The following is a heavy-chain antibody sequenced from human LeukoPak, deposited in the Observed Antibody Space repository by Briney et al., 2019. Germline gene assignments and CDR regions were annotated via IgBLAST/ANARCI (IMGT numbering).Heavy chain of an antibody. V-gene: IGHV4-4*07. CDR3: ARGPYSYDSSGAFDI. D-gene: IGHD3-22*01. CDR2: LHTSGST. J-gene: IGHJ3*02. CDR1: GGSISSYY. Sequence: PSETLSLTCTVSGGSISSYYWSWLRQPAGEGLEWIGRLHTSGSTHYNPSLKSRVTMSVDTSKNQFSLKLSSVTAADTAVYFCARGPYSYDSSGAFDIWGQGTMVTVSS.